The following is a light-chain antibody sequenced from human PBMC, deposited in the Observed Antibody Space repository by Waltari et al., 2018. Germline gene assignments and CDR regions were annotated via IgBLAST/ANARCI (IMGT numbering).Light chain of an antibody. CDR3: MQGTHWPWT. Sequence: DVVMTQSPLSLPVTLGQPASISCRSRQSFVHSDGNTYLNWFQQRPGHSPRRLIYKVSNRDSGVPDRFSGSGSGTDFTLKISRVEAEDVGVYYCMQGTHWPWTFGQGTKVEIK. CDR2: KVS. CDR1: QSFVHSDGNTY. V-gene: IGKV2-30*02. J-gene: IGKJ1*01.